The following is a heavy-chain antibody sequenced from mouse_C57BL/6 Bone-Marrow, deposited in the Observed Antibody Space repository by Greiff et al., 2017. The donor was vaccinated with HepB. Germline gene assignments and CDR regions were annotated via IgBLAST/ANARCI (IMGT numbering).Heavy chain of an antibody. V-gene: IGHV1-20*01. CDR3: EEGRVSFAY. D-gene: IGHD6-2*01. CDR2: INPYNGDT. J-gene: IGHJ3*01. Sequence: EVQLQQSGPELVKPGDSVKISCKASGYSFTGYFMNWVMQSHGQSLEWIGRINPYNGDTFYNQKFKGKATLTVDKSSSTAHMELRCLTSEDSAVYSCEEGRVSFAYWGQGTLVTVSA. CDR1: GYSFTGYF.